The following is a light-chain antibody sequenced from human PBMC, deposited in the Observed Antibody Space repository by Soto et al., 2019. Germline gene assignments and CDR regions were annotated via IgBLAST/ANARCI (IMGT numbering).Light chain of an antibody. Sequence: QSVLTQPPSVSGAPGQRVTISCTGSSSNIGAGYDEHWYQQLPGTAPKLLIYGNSNRPSGVPDRFSGSKSGTSASLAITGLQAEDEADYYCQSYDSSLSGYVVFGGGTQLTVL. CDR2: GNS. V-gene: IGLV1-40*01. J-gene: IGLJ2*01. CDR3: QSYDSSLSGYVV. CDR1: SSNIGAGYD.